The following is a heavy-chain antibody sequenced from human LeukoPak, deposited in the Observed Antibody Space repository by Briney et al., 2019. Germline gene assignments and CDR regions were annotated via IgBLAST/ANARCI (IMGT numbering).Heavy chain of an antibody. D-gene: IGHD3-22*01. Sequence: GGSLRLSCVASGFTFSNAWMSWVRQAPGKGGEWVGRIKSKTDGGTTDYAAPVKGRFTISRDDSKNTLYLQMNSLKTEDTAVYYCTTERWGDNRPSDYWGQGTLVTVSS. V-gene: IGHV3-15*01. J-gene: IGHJ4*02. CDR2: IKSKTDGGTT. CDR1: GFTFSNAW. CDR3: TTERWGDNRPSDY.